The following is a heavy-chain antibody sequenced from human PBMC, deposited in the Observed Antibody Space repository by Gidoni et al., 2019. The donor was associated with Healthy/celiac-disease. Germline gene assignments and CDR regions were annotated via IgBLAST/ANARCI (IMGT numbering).Heavy chain of an antibody. D-gene: IGHD2-15*01. Sequence: QVQLVESGGGVVQPGSSLRLSCAASGFTFRSYGMHWVRQAPGKGLEWVAFIWYDGSNEYYADSVKGRFTISRDNSKNTLYLQINSLRVEDTAVYYCARSPLEYCSGGTCYLEYFQHWGQGTLVTVSS. CDR1: GFTFRSYG. CDR3: ARSPLEYCSGGTCYLEYFQH. V-gene: IGHV3-33*01. J-gene: IGHJ1*01. CDR2: IWYDGSNE.